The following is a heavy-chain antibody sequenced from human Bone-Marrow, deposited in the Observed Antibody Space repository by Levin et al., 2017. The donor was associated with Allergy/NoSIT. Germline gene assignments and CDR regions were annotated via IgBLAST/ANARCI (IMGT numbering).Heavy chain of an antibody. CDR1: GGSISSSNW. D-gene: IGHD3-10*01. Sequence: SETLSLTCAVSGGSISSSNWWSWVRQPPGKGLEWLGEIYHSGSTNYNPSLKSRVTISVDKSKNQFSLKLSSVTAADTAVYYCAGRETSKRGSGSQFDYWGQGTLVTVSS. CDR2: IYHSGST. V-gene: IGHV4-4*02. CDR3: AGRETSKRGSGSQFDY. J-gene: IGHJ4*02.